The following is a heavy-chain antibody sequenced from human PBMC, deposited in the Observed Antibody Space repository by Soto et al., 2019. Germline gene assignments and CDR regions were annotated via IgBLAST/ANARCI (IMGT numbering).Heavy chain of an antibody. CDR3: AKGRGYCTGGSCYSDY. D-gene: IGHD2-15*01. V-gene: IGHV3-23*01. CDR2: ISGSGDST. J-gene: IGHJ4*02. CDR1: GFTFSSYA. Sequence: EVQLLDSGGGLEQPGGSLRLSCAASGFTFSSYAMSWVRQAPGKGLELVSTISGSGDSTYYTDSVKGRFTISRDNSKNTLYLHMNSLSVDDTAVYYCAKGRGYCTGGSCYSDYWGQGTLVTVSS.